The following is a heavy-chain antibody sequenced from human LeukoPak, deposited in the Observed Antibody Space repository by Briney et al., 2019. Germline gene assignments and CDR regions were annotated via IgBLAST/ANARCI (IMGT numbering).Heavy chain of an antibody. J-gene: IGHJ4*02. CDR2: IRYDGSNK. Sequence: GGSLRLSCAASGFTFSSYGMHWVRQAPGKGLEWVAFIRYDGSNKYYADSVKGRFTISRDNSKNTLYLQMNSLRAEDTAVYYCARDRQPGDSSAGYWGQGTLVTVSS. CDR3: ARDRQPGDSSAGY. CDR1: GFTFSSYG. D-gene: IGHD3-22*01. V-gene: IGHV3-30*02.